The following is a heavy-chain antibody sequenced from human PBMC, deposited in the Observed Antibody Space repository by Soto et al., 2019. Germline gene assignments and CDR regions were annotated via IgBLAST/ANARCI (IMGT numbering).Heavy chain of an antibody. J-gene: IGHJ5*02. CDR1: GSTFSNYN. D-gene: IGHD2-2*01. Sequence: GSGKVSVKTSGSTFSNYNITWVRQTPGQPLEWLGWISLYSDGTNYAQKFQGRVSMTTDTSTTTAYMELRSLRSDDTAVYYCARVVPGAEAWFGPWGQGNVVTVSA. V-gene: IGHV1-18*01. CDR2: ISLYSDGT. CDR3: ARVVPGAEAWFGP.